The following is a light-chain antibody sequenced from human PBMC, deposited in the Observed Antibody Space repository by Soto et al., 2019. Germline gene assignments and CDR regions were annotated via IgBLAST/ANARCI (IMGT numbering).Light chain of an antibody. Sequence: QSVLTQPPSASGTPGQRVSISCSGYSSSIGTNFVYWYQQLPGTAPKVLIHSNNQRPSGVPDRFSGSKSGTSASLVISGLRSEDEADYYCAAWDDNLSTYVFGSGTKLTVL. CDR2: SNN. J-gene: IGLJ1*01. CDR3: AAWDDNLSTYV. CDR1: SSSIGTNF. V-gene: IGLV1-47*02.